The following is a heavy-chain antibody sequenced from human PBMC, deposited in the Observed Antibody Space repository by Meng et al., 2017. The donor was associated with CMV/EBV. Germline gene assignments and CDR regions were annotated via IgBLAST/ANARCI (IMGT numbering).Heavy chain of an antibody. J-gene: IGHJ6*02. CDR2: IKQDGSEK. V-gene: IGHV3-7*01. Sequence: GESLKISCAASGFTFSSYWMSWVRQAPGKGLEWVANIKQDGSEKYYVDSVKGRFTISRDNAKNSLYLQMNSLRAEDTAVYCCACGLHYYYGMDVWGQGTTVTVSS. CDR3: ACGLHYYYGMDV. CDR1: GFTFSSYW. D-gene: IGHD1-26*01.